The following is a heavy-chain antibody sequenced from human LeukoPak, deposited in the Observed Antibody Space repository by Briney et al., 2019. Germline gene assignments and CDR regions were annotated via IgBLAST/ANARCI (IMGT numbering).Heavy chain of an antibody. CDR1: GFTFSRYG. CDR3: AKDVSWNWFDP. J-gene: IGHJ5*02. V-gene: IGHV3-30*18. CDR2: ISYDGSNK. Sequence: GGSLRLSCAASGFTFSRYGMYWARQAPGKGLEWVAVISYDGSNKYYADSVKGRFTISRDNSKNTLYLQMNTLRAEDTAVYYCAKDVSWNWFDPWGQGTLVTVSS.